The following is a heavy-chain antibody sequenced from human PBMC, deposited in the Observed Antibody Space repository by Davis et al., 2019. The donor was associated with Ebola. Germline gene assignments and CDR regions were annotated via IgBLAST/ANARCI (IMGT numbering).Heavy chain of an antibody. J-gene: IGHJ4*02. Sequence: GGSLRLSCAASGFTFSSYSMNWVRQAPGKGLEWVSAISGSGGSTYYADSVKGRFTISRDNSKNTLYLQMNSLRAEDTAVYYCAKDDKGYCSGGSCYSGGGFYWGQGTLVTVSS. CDR1: GFTFSSYS. D-gene: IGHD2-15*01. CDR3: AKDDKGYCSGGSCYSGGGFY. V-gene: IGHV3-23*01. CDR2: ISGSGGST.